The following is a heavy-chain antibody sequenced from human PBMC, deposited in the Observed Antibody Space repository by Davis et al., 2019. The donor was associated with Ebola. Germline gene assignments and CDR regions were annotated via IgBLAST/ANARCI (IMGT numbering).Heavy chain of an antibody. J-gene: IGHJ4*02. V-gene: IGHV3-30*18. Sequence: PGGSLRLSCAASGFTFSSYGMHWVRQAPGKGLEWVAVISYDGSNKYYADSVKGRFTISRDNSKNTLYLQMNSLRAEDTALYYCAKNKGNYYDSSGLNRYFDYWGQGTLVTVSS. CDR1: GFTFSSYG. D-gene: IGHD3-22*01. CDR2: ISYDGSNK. CDR3: AKNKGNYYDSSGLNRYFDY.